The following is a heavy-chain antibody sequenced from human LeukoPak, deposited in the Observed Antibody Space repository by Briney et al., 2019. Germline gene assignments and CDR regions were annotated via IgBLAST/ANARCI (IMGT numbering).Heavy chain of an antibody. J-gene: IGHJ4*02. CDR3: ARSGRYSGYDLGYYYDSSGYYPTDY. D-gene: IGHD3-22*01. CDR1: GYTFTGYN. V-gene: IGHV1-2*02. CDR2: INPNSGGT. Sequence: ASVKVSCKASGYTFTGYNMHRVRQAPGQGLEWMGWINPNSGGTKYAQKFQGRVTMTRDTSISTAYMELSRLRYDDTAVYYCARSGRYSGYDLGYYYDSSGYYPTDYWGQGTLVTVSS.